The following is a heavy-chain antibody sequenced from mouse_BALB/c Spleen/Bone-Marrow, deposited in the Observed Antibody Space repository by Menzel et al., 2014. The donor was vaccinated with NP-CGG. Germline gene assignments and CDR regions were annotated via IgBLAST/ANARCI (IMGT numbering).Heavy chain of an antibody. CDR2: IKVSTGYT. V-gene: IGHV1-7*01. D-gene: IGHD2-4*01. CDR3: ARDYYYAMDY. Sequence: QVQLQQSGAELAKPGASVKMSCKASGYTFTNYWMYWVKQRPGQGLEWIGYIKVSTGYTEYNQKFKDKATLTADKSSSTAYTQLSSLTSGDSAVYYCARDYYYAMDYWGQGTSVTVSS. J-gene: IGHJ4*01. CDR1: GYTFTNYW.